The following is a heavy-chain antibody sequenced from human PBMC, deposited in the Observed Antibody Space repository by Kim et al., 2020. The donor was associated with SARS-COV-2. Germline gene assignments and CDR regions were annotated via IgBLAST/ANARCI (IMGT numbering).Heavy chain of an antibody. D-gene: IGHD3-3*01. CDR3: AKDRRQGYDFWSGYHESPFDY. Sequence: LTISRDNSKNTLYLQMNSLRAEDTAVYYCAKDRRQGYDFWSGYHESPFDYWGQGTLVTVSS. V-gene: IGHV3-23*01. J-gene: IGHJ4*02.